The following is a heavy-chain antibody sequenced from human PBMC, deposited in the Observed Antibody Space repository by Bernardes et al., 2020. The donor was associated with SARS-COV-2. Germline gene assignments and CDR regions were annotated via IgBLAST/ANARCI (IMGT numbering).Heavy chain of an antibody. CDR3: ARSSGWFSG. CDR2: ISTTSNTI. J-gene: IGHJ4*02. D-gene: IGHD6-19*01. V-gene: IGHV3-48*01. CDR1: GFTFSSYS. Sequence: GGSLRLSCAASGFTFSSYSMNWVRQAPGKGLEWVSYISTTSNTIYYADSVKGRFTISRDNAKNSLYLQMNSLRAEDTAVYYCARSSGWFSGWGQGTLVTVSS.